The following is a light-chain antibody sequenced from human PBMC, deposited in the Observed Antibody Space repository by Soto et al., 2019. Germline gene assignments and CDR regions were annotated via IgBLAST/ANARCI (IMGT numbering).Light chain of an antibody. V-gene: IGLV2-14*01. CDR3: SSYTRSSTEV. CDR1: SSDVGGYDY. CDR2: EVR. Sequence: QSVLTQPASVSGSPGQSITISCTGSSSDVGGYDYVSWYQQHPGKVPKLMIYEVRNRPSGVSNRFSGSKSGNTASLTISGLQAEDEADYYCSSYTRSSTEVFGTGTKLTV. J-gene: IGLJ1*01.